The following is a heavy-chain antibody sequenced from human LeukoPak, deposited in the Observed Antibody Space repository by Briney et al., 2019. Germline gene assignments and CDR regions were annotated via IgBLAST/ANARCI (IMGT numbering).Heavy chain of an antibody. V-gene: IGHV3-43*01. CDR2: ISWDGHST. J-gene: IGHJ4*02. CDR1: GFTFDDYT. D-gene: IGHD1-1*01. Sequence: GGSLRLSCAASGFTFDDYTMHWVRQAPGSGLEWVSLISWDGHSTYYADSVKGRFTISRDNSKNSLYLQMNSLRTEDTALYYCAEDNRKLGSTGPDYFDYWGQGTLVTVSS. CDR3: AEDNRKLGSTGPDYFDY.